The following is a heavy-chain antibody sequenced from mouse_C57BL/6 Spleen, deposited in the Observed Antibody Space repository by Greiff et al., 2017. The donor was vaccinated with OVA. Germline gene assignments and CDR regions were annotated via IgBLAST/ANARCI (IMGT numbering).Heavy chain of an antibody. V-gene: IGHV1-78*01. J-gene: IGHJ3*01. CDR1: GYTFTEHT. D-gene: IGHD1-1*01. Sequence: QVQLKQSDAELVKPGASVKISCKASGYTFTEHTIHWMKQRSEQGLEWIGYIYPRDGSTKYNEKFKGKATLTADKSSSTAYMQLNSLTSEDAAVDFCARRGYGSSSLEDWGQGTLVTVSA. CDR2: IYPRDGST. CDR3: ARRGYGSSSLED.